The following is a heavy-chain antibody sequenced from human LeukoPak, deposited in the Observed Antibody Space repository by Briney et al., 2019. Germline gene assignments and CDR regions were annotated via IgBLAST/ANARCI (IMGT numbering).Heavy chain of an antibody. D-gene: IGHD1-26*01. Sequence: SETLSLTCTVSGGSISSSSYYWGWIRQPPGKGLEWIGSIYYSGSTYYNPSLKSRVTISVDTSKNQFSLKLSSVTAADTAVYYCARGVVGAAGAFDIWGQGTMVTVSS. V-gene: IGHV4-39*07. CDR3: ARGVVGAAGAFDI. J-gene: IGHJ3*02. CDR1: GGSISSSSYY. CDR2: IYYSGST.